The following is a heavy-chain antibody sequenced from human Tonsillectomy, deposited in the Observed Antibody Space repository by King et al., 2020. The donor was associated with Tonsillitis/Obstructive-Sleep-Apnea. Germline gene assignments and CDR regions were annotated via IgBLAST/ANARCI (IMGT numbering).Heavy chain of an antibody. V-gene: IGHV3-30*18. D-gene: IGHD3-10*01. CDR2: ISYDGSNK. CDR1: GFTFSSYG. J-gene: IGHJ5*02. Sequence: VQLVESGGGVVQPGRSLRLSCAASGFTFSSYGMHWVRPAPGKGLEWVAVISYDGSNKYYTDSVKGRFTISRDNSKNTLYLHINSLRGEHTAVYYCAKERVIMRATKWFDRWGQGAQATVSS. CDR3: AKERVIMRATKWFDR.